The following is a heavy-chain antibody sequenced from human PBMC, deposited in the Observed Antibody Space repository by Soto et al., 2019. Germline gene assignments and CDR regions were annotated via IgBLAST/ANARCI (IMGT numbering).Heavy chain of an antibody. CDR1: GGSISSYY. CDR3: ARGGPGIAIFGPMDV. CDR2: IYYSGST. V-gene: IGHV4-59*01. J-gene: IGHJ6*02. D-gene: IGHD3-3*01. Sequence: PSETLSLTCTVSGGSISSYYWSWILQPPVKGLEWIGYIYYSGSTNYNPSLKSRVTISVDTSKNQFSLKLSSVTAADTAVYYCARGGPGIAIFGPMDVWGQGTTVTVSS.